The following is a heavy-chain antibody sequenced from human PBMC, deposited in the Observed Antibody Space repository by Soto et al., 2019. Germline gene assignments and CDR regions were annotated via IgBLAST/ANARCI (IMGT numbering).Heavy chain of an antibody. CDR3: ARLGGYYQAFNI. V-gene: IGHV4-59*08. D-gene: IGHD3-22*01. J-gene: IGHJ4*01. CDR2: IYYSGST. CDR1: GASISSYY. Sequence: SETLSLTCSVSGASISSYYYTWIRQTPGKGLEWIGYIYYSGSTYYNPSLKSRVTISVDTSKNQFSLNLRSVTAADTAVYYCARLGGYYQAFNIWGPGALVTVSS.